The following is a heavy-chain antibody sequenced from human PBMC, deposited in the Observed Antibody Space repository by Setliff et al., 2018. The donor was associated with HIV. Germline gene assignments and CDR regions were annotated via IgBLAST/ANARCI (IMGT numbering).Heavy chain of an antibody. CDR2: ISYSGST. J-gene: IGHJ6*03. D-gene: IGHD6-25*01. V-gene: IGHV4-59*01. CDR1: GFTFGDYL. CDR3: ARWVDDNSEGSYYHYMDV. Sequence: LRLSCTASGFTFGDYLMSWVRQAPGKGLEWIGYISYSGSTNYNPSLESRVAMSVDTSKQQFSLEVSSVTAADTAVYYCARWVDDNSEGSYYHYMDVWGNGASVTVSS.